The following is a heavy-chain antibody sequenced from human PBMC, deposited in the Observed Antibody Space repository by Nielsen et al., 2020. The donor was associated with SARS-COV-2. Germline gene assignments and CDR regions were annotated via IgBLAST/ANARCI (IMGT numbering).Heavy chain of an antibody. Sequence: GESLKISCAASGFTFSSYDMHWVRQATGKGLEWVSAIGTAGYTYYPGSVKGRFTISRENAKNSLYLQMNSLRAGDTAVYYCARSPPPMQLSYEYYYGMDVWGQGTTVTVSS. CDR2: IGTAGYT. CDR3: ARSPPPMQLSYEYYYGMDV. V-gene: IGHV3-13*01. CDR1: GFTFSSYD. J-gene: IGHJ6*02. D-gene: IGHD5-18*01.